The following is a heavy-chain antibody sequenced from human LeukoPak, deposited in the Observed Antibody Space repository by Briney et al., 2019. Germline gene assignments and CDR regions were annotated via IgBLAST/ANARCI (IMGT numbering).Heavy chain of an antibody. Sequence: GGSLRLSCAASGFTFSSYEMNWVRQAPGKGLEWVSYISSSGSTIYYADSVKGRFTISRDNSKNTLYLQMNSLRAEDTAVYYCANGRYYDSSGYYYPEYFQHWGQGTLVTVSS. CDR3: ANGRYYDSSGYYYPEYFQH. D-gene: IGHD3-22*01. V-gene: IGHV3-48*03. CDR2: ISSSGSTI. J-gene: IGHJ1*01. CDR1: GFTFSSYE.